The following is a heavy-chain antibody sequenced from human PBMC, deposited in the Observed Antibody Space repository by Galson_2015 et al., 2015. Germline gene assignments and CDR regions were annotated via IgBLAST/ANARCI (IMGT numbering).Heavy chain of an antibody. Sequence: CAISGDSVSSNSAAWNWIRQSPSRGLEWLGRTYYRSKWYNDYAVSVKSRITSNPDTSKNQFSLQLNSVTHGDTAVYYCAREDFLPRSPLAAACRAVPHSNWGQGALVPVSS. CDR2: TYYRSKWYN. J-gene: IGHJ4*02. D-gene: IGHD6-13*01. V-gene: IGHV6-1*01. CDR3: AREDFLPRSPLAAACRAVPHSN. CDR1: GDSVSSNSAA.